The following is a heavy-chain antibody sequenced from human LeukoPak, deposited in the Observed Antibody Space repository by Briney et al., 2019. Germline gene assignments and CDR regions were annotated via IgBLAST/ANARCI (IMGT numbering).Heavy chain of an antibody. V-gene: IGHV3-30*02. CDR1: GFTFSSYG. CDR3: AKDLADIDYSVDY. J-gene: IGHJ4*02. Sequence: GGSMRLSCAASGFTFSSYGMHWVRQAPGKGLEWVAFIRYDGSNKYYADSVKGRFTISRDNSKNTLYLQMNSLRAEDTAVYYCAKDLADIDYSVDYWGQGTLVTVSS. D-gene: IGHD4-11*01. CDR2: IRYDGSNK.